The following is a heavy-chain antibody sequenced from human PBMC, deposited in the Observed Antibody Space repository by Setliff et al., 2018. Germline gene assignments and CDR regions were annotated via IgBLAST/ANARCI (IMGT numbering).Heavy chain of an antibody. D-gene: IGHD3-22*01. CDR1: AFSFSTYA. CDR2: ISTSSGTR. J-gene: IGHJ6*03. Sequence: PGGSLRLSCAASAFSFSTYAMNWVRHTPGKGLEWISYISTSSGTRYYADSVKGRFTISRDNANQSLYLQMNSLRAEATAVYYCARLALTGYDSSGYYYALEYYYYMDVWGKGTTVTVSS. V-gene: IGHV3-48*01. CDR3: ARLALTGYDSSGYYYALEYYYYMDV.